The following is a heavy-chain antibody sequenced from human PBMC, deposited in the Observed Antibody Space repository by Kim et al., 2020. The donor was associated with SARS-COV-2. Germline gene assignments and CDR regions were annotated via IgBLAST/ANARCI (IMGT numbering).Heavy chain of an antibody. D-gene: IGHD4-17*01. CDR2: IYYSGST. J-gene: IGHJ5*02. Sequence: SETLSHTCTVSGGSISSSSYYWGWIRQPPGKGLEWIGSIYYSGSTYYNPSLKSRVTISVDTSKNQFSLKLSSVTAADTAVYYCAREMGDDYGDYWGYWFDPWGQGTLVTVSS. V-gene: IGHV4-39*07. CDR3: AREMGDDYGDYWGYWFDP. CDR1: GGSISSSSYY.